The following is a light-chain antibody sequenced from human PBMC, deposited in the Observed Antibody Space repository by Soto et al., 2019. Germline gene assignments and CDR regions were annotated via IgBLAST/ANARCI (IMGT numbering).Light chain of an antibody. J-gene: IGKJ4*01. Sequence: DIQMTQSPSSLSASVGDRVTVTCQASQDITNYLSWYQQKPGKAPKLLISDASNLEIGVPSRFSGRGSGTAFSLTINNLQPEDFATYFCQQYDDLPLTFGGGTKVEVK. V-gene: IGKV1-33*01. CDR3: QQYDDLPLT. CDR2: DAS. CDR1: QDITNY.